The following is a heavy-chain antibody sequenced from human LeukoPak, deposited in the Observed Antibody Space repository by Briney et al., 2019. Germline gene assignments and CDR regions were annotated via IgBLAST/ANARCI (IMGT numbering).Heavy chain of an antibody. CDR1: GYTFTSYD. Sequence: GASVKVSRKASGYTFTSYDINWVRQATGQGLEWMGWMNPNSGNTGYAQKFQGRVTMTRSTSISTAYMELSSLRFEDTAVYHCTRSVRNGHIDYWGQGTLVTVSS. V-gene: IGHV1-8*02. CDR2: MNPNSGNT. CDR3: TRSVRNGHIDY. D-gene: IGHD2-21*01. J-gene: IGHJ4*02.